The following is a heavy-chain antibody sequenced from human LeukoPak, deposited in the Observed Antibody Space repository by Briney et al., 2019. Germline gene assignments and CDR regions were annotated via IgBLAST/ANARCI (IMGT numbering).Heavy chain of an antibody. V-gene: IGHV3-11*06. Sequence: PGGSLRLSCAPSGFTFSDYYMSWIRQAPGKGLEWVSYISSSSSYTNYADSVKGRFTISRDNAKNSLYLQMNSLRAEDTAVYYCARSAPDSLYYYYYGMDVWGQGTTVTVSS. CDR1: GFTFSDYY. CDR2: ISSSSSYT. D-gene: IGHD3-16*01. CDR3: ARSAPDSLYYYYYGMDV. J-gene: IGHJ6*02.